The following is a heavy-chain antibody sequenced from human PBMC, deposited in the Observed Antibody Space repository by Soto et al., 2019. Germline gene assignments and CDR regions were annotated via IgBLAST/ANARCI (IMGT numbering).Heavy chain of an antibody. CDR2: INHSGST. D-gene: IGHD3-3*01. J-gene: IGHJ6*03. CDR3: ARGFCSGYYNPNYYYYYMDV. CDR1: GGSFSGYY. Sequence: SETLSLTCAVYGGSFSGYYWSWIRQPPGKGLEWIGEINHSGSTNHNPSLKSRVTISVDTSKNQFSLKLSSVTAADTAVYYCARGFCSGYYNPNYYYYYMDVWGKGTTVTVSS. V-gene: IGHV4-34*01.